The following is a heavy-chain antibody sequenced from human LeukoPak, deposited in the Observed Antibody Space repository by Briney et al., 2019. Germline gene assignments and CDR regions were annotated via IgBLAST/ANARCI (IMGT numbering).Heavy chain of an antibody. D-gene: IGHD3-10*01. Sequence: GASVKVSCKASGYTFTSYYMHWVRQAPGQGLEWMGIINPSGGSTSYAQKFQGRVTMTRDTSTSTVYMELSSLRSEDTAVYYCARGGAGTCYKRGGWFDPWGQGTVVTVSS. V-gene: IGHV1-46*01. J-gene: IGHJ5*02. CDR2: INPSGGST. CDR1: GYTFTSYY. CDR3: ARGGAGTCYKRGGWFDP.